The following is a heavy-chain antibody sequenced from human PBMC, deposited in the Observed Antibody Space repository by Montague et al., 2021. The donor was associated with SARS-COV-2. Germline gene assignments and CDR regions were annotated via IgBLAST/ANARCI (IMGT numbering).Heavy chain of an antibody. CDR3: AKLTTGYSYGTGDY. D-gene: IGHD5-18*01. V-gene: IGHV3-23*01. Sequence: SLRLSCAASGFTFSSYAMSWVRQAPGKGLEWVSAISGSGGSTYYADSVKGRFTIPRDNSKNTLYVQMNSLRAEDTAVYYCAKLTTGYSYGTGDYWGQGTLVTVSS. CDR1: GFTFSSYA. J-gene: IGHJ4*02. CDR2: ISGSGGST.